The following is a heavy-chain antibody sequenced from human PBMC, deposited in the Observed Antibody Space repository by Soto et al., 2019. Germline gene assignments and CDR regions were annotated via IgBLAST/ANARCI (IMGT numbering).Heavy chain of an antibody. V-gene: IGHV4-34*01. CDR2: INHSVST. J-gene: IGHJ5*02. D-gene: IGHD6-13*01. CDR3: ARGYSSSWYNWFDP. CDR1: GGSVSGYY. Sequence: PXATLSLAFAVCGGSVSGYYWSWIRQPPGKGLEWIGEINHSVSTNYNPSLKSRVTISVDTSKNQFSLKLSSVTAADTAVYYCARGYSSSWYNWFDPWGQGTLVTVSS.